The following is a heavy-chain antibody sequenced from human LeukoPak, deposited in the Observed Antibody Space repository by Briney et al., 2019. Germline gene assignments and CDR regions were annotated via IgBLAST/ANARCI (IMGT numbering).Heavy chain of an antibody. CDR2: FDPEDGET. CDR3: ALTMITAGEGAFDI. J-gene: IGHJ3*02. D-gene: IGHD3-22*01. CDR1: GYTLTELS. V-gene: IGHV1-24*01. Sequence: GASVKVSCKVSGYTLTELSMHWVRQAPGKGLEWMGGFDPEDGETIYAQKFQGRVTTTEDTSTDTAYMELSSLRSEDTAVYYCALTMITAGEGAFDIWGQGTMVTVSS.